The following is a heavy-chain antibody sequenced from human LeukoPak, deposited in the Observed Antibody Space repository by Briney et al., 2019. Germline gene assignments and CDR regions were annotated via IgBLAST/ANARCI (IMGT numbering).Heavy chain of an antibody. CDR2: ISISSNYI. CDR1: GFTFSRYS. Sequence: GGSLRLSCAASGFTFSRYSMNWVRQAPGKGLEWVSSISISSNYIYYTDSLKGRFTISRDNAKNSLYLQMNSLRAEDTAVYYCARGSRFGVVERDAFDIWGQGTMVTVPS. D-gene: IGHD3-3*01. J-gene: IGHJ3*02. V-gene: IGHV3-21*01. CDR3: ARGSRFGVVERDAFDI.